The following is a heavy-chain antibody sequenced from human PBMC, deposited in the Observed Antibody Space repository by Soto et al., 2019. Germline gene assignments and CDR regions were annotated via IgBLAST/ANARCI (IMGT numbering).Heavy chain of an antibody. Sequence: QVQLQQWGAGLLKPSKTLSLTCAVNGGALSEYQWSWIRQIPGKGLELIGQINYSGATDYNPTLKSRLTIAIDTSKNQFTLKLRSVTAADTAVYYCARENRLGLWFGERLYYHSYGMDVWGHGTAVTVSS. CDR2: INYSGAT. V-gene: IGHV4-34*02. D-gene: IGHD3-10*01. J-gene: IGHJ6*02. CDR1: GGALSEYQ. CDR3: ARENRLGLWFGERLYYHSYGMDV.